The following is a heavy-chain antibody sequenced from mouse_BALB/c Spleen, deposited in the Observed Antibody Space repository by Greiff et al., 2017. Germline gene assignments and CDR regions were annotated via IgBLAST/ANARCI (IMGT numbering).Heavy chain of an antibody. Sequence: EVQLQESGPGLVKPSQSLSLTCTVTGYSITSDYAWNWIRQFPGNKLEWMGYISYSGSTSYNPSLKSRISITRDTSKNQFFLQLNSVTTEDTATYYCAREGLRRAAFDYWGQGTTRTVSS. CDR3: AREGLRRAAFDY. CDR2: ISYSGST. CDR1: GYSITSDYA. J-gene: IGHJ2*01. D-gene: IGHD2-2*01. V-gene: IGHV3-2*02.